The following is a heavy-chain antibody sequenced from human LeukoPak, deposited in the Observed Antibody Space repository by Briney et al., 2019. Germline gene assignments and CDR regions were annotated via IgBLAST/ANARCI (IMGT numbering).Heavy chain of an antibody. V-gene: IGHV4-31*03. Sequence: PSQTLSLTCTVSGGSISSGSSYWSCIRQHPGKGLECIGNIYYSGTTYYNPSLKSRLTISVDTSKNQFSLKLSSVTAADTALYYCARVHDSGYYSVFDYWGQGTLVTVSS. CDR1: GGSISSGSSY. J-gene: IGHJ4*02. CDR3: ARVHDSGYYSVFDY. D-gene: IGHD3-22*01. CDR2: IYYSGTT.